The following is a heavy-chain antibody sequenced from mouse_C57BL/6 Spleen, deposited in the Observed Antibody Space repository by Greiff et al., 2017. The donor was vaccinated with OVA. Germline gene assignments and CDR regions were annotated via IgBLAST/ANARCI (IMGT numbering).Heavy chain of an antibody. J-gene: IGHJ2*01. D-gene: IGHD1-1*01. CDR2: ISSGGDYI. Sequence: EVQLQESGEGLVKPGGSLKLSCAASGFTFSSYAMSWVRQTPEKRLEWVAYISSGGDYIYYADTVKGRFTISRDNARNTLYLQMSSLKSEDTAMYYCTRESPFICFDYWGQGTTLTVSS. CDR3: TRESPFICFDY. CDR1: GFTFSSYA. V-gene: IGHV5-9-1*02.